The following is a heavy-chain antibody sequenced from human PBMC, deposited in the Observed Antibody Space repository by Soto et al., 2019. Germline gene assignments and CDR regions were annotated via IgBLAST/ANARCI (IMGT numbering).Heavy chain of an antibody. D-gene: IGHD2-2*01. CDR3: ARSVSFRYQLLKRSMDV. CDR1: GGTFSSYA. Sequence: SVKVSCKASGGTFSSYAISWVRQAPGQGLEWMGGIIPIFATANYAQKFQGRVMITVDESTTTAYMDLSSLRSEDTAVYYCARSVSFRYQLLKRSMDVWGQGTTVTVSS. J-gene: IGHJ6*02. CDR2: IIPIFATA. V-gene: IGHV1-69*13.